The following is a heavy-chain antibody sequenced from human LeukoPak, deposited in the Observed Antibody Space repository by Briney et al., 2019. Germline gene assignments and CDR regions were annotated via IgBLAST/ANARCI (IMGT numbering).Heavy chain of an antibody. J-gene: IGHJ5*02. D-gene: IGHD5-24*01. CDR2: IIPIFGTA. CDR3: AVRWLQGNWGLNWFDP. Sequence: ASVKVSCKASGGTFISYAISWVRQAPGQGLEWMGGIIPIFGTANYAQKFQGRVTITADESTSTAYMELSSLRSEDTAVYYCAVRWLQGNWGLNWFDPWGQGTLVTVSS. V-gene: IGHV1-69*13. CDR1: GGTFISYA.